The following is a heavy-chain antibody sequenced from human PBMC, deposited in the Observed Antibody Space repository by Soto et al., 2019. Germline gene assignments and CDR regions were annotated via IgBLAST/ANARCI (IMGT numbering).Heavy chain of an antibody. J-gene: IGHJ3*02. CDR3: ARQTDDSYTFNAFDI. Sequence: SETLSPTCTVSGGSISSNFYYWGRIPQPPGKGLQWNGNIYYRGSTIYNPSLKCPVSISVYTSKNQFSLKLSSVTAADTVVYYCARQTDDSYTFNAFDIWGQGTMVTVSS. CDR2: IYYRGST. D-gene: IGHD3-16*01. CDR1: GGSISSNFYY. V-gene: IGHV4-39*01.